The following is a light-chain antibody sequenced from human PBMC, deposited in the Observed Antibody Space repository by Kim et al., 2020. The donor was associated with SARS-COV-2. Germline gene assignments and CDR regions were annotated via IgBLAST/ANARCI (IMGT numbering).Light chain of an antibody. CDR1: QSVSRK. CDR2: GAS. Sequence: VAPWETATLSRRAGQSVSRKLAWDQHKPGQAPRLFIDGASTRATGIPARFSGSGSGTEFTLTISSLQSEDVAVYYCQQYNNWPQTFGQGTKVDIK. J-gene: IGKJ1*01. CDR3: QQYNNWPQT. V-gene: IGKV3-15*01.